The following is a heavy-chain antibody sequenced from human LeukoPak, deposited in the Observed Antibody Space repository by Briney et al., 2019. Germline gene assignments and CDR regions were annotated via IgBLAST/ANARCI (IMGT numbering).Heavy chain of an antibody. J-gene: IGHJ4*02. D-gene: IGHD6-13*01. Sequence: GGSLRLSCAASGFTFSSYAMSSVRQAPGKGLEWVSAISGSGGSTYYADSVKRLCTISRDNSKNTLYLQMNSLRAEDTAVYYCAKETRYSSTIGYWGQGTLVTVSS. CDR2: ISGSGGST. V-gene: IGHV3-23*01. CDR3: AKETRYSSTIGY. CDR1: GFTFSSYA.